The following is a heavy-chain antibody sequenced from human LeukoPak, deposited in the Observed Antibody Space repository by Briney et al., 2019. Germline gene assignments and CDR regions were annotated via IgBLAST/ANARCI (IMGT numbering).Heavy chain of an antibody. D-gene: IGHD3-3*01. CDR2: ISGSAGTT. CDR1: GFTFSSYA. CDR3: AKGRDFWSGLTSYFDY. J-gene: IGHJ4*02. V-gene: IGHV3-23*01. Sequence: GGSLRLSCAASGFTFSSYAMSWVRQAPGKGLEWVSAISGSAGTTYYADSVKGRFTISRDNSKNTLYLQMNSLRAEDTAVYYCAKGRDFWSGLTSYFDYWGQGTLVTVSS.